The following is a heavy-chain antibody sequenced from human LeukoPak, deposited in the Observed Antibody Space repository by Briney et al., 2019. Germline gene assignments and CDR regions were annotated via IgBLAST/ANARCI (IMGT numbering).Heavy chain of an antibody. Sequence: PSETLSLSCTVSGGSISSSSYYWGWIRQPPGKGLEWIGSVYYSGSTYYNPSLKSRVTISVDTSKNQFSLKLSSVTAADTAVYYCARRVYGALFDIWGQGTMVTVSS. CDR3: ARRVYGALFDI. D-gene: IGHD3-10*01. CDR1: GGSISSSSYY. V-gene: IGHV4-39*01. CDR2: VYYSGST. J-gene: IGHJ3*02.